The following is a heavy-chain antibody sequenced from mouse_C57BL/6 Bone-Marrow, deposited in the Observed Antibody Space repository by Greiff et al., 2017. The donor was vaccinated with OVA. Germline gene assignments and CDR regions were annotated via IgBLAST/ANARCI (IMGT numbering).Heavy chain of an antibody. V-gene: IGHV1-54*01. CDR2: INPGSGVT. CDR3: ARRYDAYGYFDY. CDR1: GYAFTNYL. D-gene: IGHD1-1*01. Sequence: VKLMESGAELVRPGTSVKVSCKASGYAFTNYLIEWVKQRPGQGLEWIGVINPGSGVTNYNEKFKGKATLTADKSSSTAYMQLSSLTSEDSAVYFCARRYDAYGYFDYWGQGTTLTVSA. J-gene: IGHJ2*01.